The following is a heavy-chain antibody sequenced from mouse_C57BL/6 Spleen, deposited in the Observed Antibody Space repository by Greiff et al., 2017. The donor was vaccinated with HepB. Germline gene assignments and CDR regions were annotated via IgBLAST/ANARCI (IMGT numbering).Heavy chain of an antibody. Sequence: QVQLQQPGAELVMPGASVKLSCKASGYTFTSYWMHWVKQRPGQGLEWIGEIDPSDSYTNYNQKFKGKSTLTVDKSSSTAYMQLSSLTSEDSAVYYCAKRGELGYYFDYWGQGTTLTVSS. CDR3: AKRGELGYYFDY. J-gene: IGHJ2*01. D-gene: IGHD4-1*01. CDR1: GYTFTSYW. CDR2: IDPSDSYT. V-gene: IGHV1-69*01.